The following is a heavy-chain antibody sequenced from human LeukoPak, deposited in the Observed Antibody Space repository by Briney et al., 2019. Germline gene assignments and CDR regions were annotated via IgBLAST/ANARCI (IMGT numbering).Heavy chain of an antibody. V-gene: IGHV3-11*01. Sequence: GGSLRLSCAASGFTFSDYYMSWIRQAPGKGLEWVSYISSSGSTIYYADSVKGRFTISRDNAKNSLYLQMNSLRGEDTAVYYCARAFIVVVPAAPGEWFDPWGQGTLVTVSS. D-gene: IGHD2-2*01. CDR2: ISSSGSTI. CDR3: ARAFIVVVPAAPGEWFDP. CDR1: GFTFSDYY. J-gene: IGHJ5*02.